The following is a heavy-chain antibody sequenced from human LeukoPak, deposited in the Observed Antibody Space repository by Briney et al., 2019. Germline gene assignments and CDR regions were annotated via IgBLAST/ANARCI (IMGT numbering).Heavy chain of an antibody. J-gene: IGHJ4*02. V-gene: IGHV3-11*06. CDR1: GFTFSDYY. Sequence: GGSLRLSCTASGFTFSDYYMSWIRQAPGKGLEWVSYISYTGSYTNYADSVKGRFTISRDNAKNSLYLQMNNLRTEDTAVYYCASGNSIDYWGQGTLVTVSS. D-gene: IGHD6-13*01. CDR2: ISYTGSYT. CDR3: ASGNSIDY.